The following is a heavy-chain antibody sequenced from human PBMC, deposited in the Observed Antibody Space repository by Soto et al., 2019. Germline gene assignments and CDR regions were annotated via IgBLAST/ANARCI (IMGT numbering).Heavy chain of an antibody. D-gene: IGHD2-21*01. CDR2: ISSSGSTI. J-gene: IGHJ6*02. V-gene: IGHV3-11*04. CDR3: ARDRDELVGIFPYYYGMDV. Sequence: LRLSCAASGFTFSDYYMSWIRQAPGKGLEWVSYISSSGSTIYYADSVKGRFTISRDNAKNSLSLQMNSLRADDTAVYYCARDRDELVGIFPYYYGMDVWGQGTTVTVSS. CDR1: GFTFSDYY.